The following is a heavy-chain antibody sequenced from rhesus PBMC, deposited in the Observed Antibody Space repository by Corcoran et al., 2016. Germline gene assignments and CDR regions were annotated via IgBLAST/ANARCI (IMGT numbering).Heavy chain of an antibody. Sequence: QVQLQESGPGLVKPSEPLSLTCAVSGGSFSSYWCSWIRPPPGKGLEWFGRVNGINGKTNNNPSRKSRVTSSKDASKNQCSLKLGSVTAADTAVYYCASLYYALDYWGQGVLVTVSS. CDR1: GGSFSSYW. CDR3: ASLYYALDY. D-gene: IGHD2-2*01. V-gene: IGHV4-80*01. CDR2: VNGINGKT. J-gene: IGHJ4*01.